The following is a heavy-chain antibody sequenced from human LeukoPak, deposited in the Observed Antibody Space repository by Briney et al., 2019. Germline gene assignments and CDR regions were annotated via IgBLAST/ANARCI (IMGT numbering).Heavy chain of an antibody. J-gene: IGHJ3*02. D-gene: IGHD2-21*02. CDR2: IYPTDSDT. CDR3: ARTLRLLVKGAFDI. Sequence: GESLKISCKGSGYYFTSYWIGWVRQMPGKGLEWMGIIYPTDSDTRYSPSFQGQVTISVDKSISTAYLQWSSLKASDTAMYYCARTLRLLVKGAFDIWGQGTMVTVSS. V-gene: IGHV5-51*01. CDR1: GYYFTSYW.